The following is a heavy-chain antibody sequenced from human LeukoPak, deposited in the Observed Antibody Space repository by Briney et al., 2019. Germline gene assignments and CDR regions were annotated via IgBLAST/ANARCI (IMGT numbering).Heavy chain of an antibody. D-gene: IGHD2-2*01. CDR1: GGSISSYY. V-gene: IGHV4-59*01. Sequence: SETLSLTCTVSGGSISSYYWSWVRQPPGKGLEWIGFVYYTGSTNYSPSLKSRVTISVDTSKNQFSLKLRSVTAADTAVYYCARAPFIVVVPAANYYYMDVWGKGTTVTVSS. CDR2: VYYTGST. J-gene: IGHJ6*03. CDR3: ARAPFIVVVPAANYYYMDV.